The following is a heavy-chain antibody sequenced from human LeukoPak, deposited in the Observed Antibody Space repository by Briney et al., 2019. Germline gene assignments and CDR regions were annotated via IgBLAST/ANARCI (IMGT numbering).Heavy chain of an antibody. CDR3: AGGGLYDSSGYQVRD. V-gene: IGHV3-30*03. CDR2: ISYDGSNK. J-gene: IGHJ4*02. D-gene: IGHD3-22*01. Sequence: PGGSLRLSCAASGFTFSSYWMSWVRQAPGKGLEWVAVISYDGSNKYYADSVKGRFTISRDNSKNTLYLQMNSLRAEDTAVYYCAGGGLYDSSGYQVRDWGQGTLVTVSS. CDR1: GFTFSSYW.